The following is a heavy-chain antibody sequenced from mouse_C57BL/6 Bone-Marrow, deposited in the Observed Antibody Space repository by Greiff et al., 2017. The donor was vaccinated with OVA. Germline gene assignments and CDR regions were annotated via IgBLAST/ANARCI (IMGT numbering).Heavy chain of an antibody. D-gene: IGHD2-5*01. Sequence: QVQLKQPGAELVMPGASVKLSCKASGYTFTSYWMHWVKQRPGQALEWIGEIDPSDSYTNYNQKFKGKSTLTVDKSSSTAYMQLSSLTSEDSAVYYCARKVYYSNAMDYWGQGTSVTVSS. V-gene: IGHV1-69*01. J-gene: IGHJ4*01. CDR1: GYTFTSYW. CDR2: IDPSDSYT. CDR3: ARKVYYSNAMDY.